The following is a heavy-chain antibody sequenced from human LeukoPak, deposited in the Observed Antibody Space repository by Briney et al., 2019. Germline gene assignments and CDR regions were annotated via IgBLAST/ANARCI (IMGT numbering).Heavy chain of an antibody. D-gene: IGHD3-3*01. CDR1: GDSINSAAYY. CDR3: AKDNDFWSGYYSFDF. CDR2: IYYSGST. J-gene: IGHJ4*02. V-gene: IGHV4-31*03. Sequence: SETLSLTCTVSGDSINSAAYYWSWIRQHPGKGLEWIGYIYYSGSTSYNPSLQSRVTISIDTSKNQFSLKLSSVTAADTAVYYCAKDNDFWSGYYSFDFWGRGTLVTVSS.